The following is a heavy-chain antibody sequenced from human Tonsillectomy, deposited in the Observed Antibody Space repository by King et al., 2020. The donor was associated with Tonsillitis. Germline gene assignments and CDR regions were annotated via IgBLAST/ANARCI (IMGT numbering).Heavy chain of an antibody. CDR3: AREATLWAKGRGALDC. CDR2: IYNSGST. CDR1: GGSISSNY. V-gene: IGHV4-4*07. Sequence: QLQESGPGLVKPSETLSLTCTVSGGSISSNYWSWIRQPAGKGLEWIGRIYNSGSTKYNPSLNSRVTMSVDTSKNQLSLKLSSVTAADTAVYYCAREATLWAKGRGALDCWGQGTLVTVSS. J-gene: IGHJ4*02. D-gene: IGHD1-26*01.